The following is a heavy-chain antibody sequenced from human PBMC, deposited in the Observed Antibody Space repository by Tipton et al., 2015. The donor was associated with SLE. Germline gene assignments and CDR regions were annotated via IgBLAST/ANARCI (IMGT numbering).Heavy chain of an antibody. D-gene: IGHD6-19*01. CDR1: GGSVSSGSYY. V-gene: IGHV4-61*01. J-gene: IGHJ6*03. CDR3: AREGVEQWLAFAGEVAYSYYMDV. CDR2: IYYSGST. Sequence: TLSLTCTVSGGSVSSGSYYWSWIRQPPGKGLEWIGYIYYSGSTNYNPSLKSRVTISVDTSKNQFSLKLSSVTAADTAVYYCAREGVEQWLAFAGEVAYSYYMDVWDKGTTVTVSS.